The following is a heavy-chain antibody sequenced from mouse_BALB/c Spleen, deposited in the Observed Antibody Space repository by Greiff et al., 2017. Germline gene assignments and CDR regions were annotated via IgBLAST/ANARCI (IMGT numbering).Heavy chain of an antibody. CDR2: IWSGGST. V-gene: IGHV2-2*02. CDR3: ARKFDYDGWFAY. J-gene: IGHJ3*01. CDR1: GFSLTSYG. D-gene: IGHD2-4*01. Sequence: QVQLQQSGPGLVQPSQSLSITCTVSGFSLTSYGVHWVRQSPGKGLEWLGVIWSGGSTDYNAAFISRLSISKDNSKSQVFFKMNSLQANDTAIYYCARKFDYDGWFAYWGQGTLVTVSA.